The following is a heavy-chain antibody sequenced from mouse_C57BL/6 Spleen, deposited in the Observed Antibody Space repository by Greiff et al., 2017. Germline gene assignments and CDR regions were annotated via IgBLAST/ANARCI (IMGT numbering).Heavy chain of an antibody. CDR3: AKNLTYDGDDYAMDY. J-gene: IGHJ4*01. Sequence: QVHVKQSGPGLVQPSQSLSITCTVSGFSLTSYGVHWVRQSPGKGLEWLGVIWRGGSTDYNAAFMSRLSITKDNSKSQVFFKMNSLQADDTAIYYGAKNLTYDGDDYAMDYWGQGTSVTVSS. CDR2: IWRGGST. D-gene: IGHD2-3*01. CDR1: GFSLTSYG. V-gene: IGHV2-5*01.